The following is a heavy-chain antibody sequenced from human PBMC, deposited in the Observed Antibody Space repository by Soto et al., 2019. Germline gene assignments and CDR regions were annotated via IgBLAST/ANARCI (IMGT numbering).Heavy chain of an antibody. CDR2: IDPNSGGT. V-gene: IGHV1-2*02. Sequence: SVKVDCNTSGYSIIVPYIYWIRQAPGQGLEWMGWIDPNSGGTEFAQKFQGRVTLTRATSISTVYMELNSLRSDDTGVYYCARDFRTHSHGVDVWGQGTALTVSS. CDR3: ARDFRTHSHGVDV. D-gene: IGHD1-26*01. CDR1: GYSIIVPY. J-gene: IGHJ6*02.